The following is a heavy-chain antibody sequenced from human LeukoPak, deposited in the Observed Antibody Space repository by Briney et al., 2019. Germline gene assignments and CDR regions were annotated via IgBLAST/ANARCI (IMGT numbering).Heavy chain of an antibody. D-gene: IGHD3-10*01. CDR1: GGSISSGSYY. J-gene: IGHJ5*02. CDR3: ARAGPFGNWFDP. CDR2: IYTSGST. Sequence: PSETLSLTCTVSGGSISSGSYYWSWIRQPAGKGLEWIGRIYTSGSTNYNHSLKSRVTMSVDTSKNQFSLKLSSVTAADTAVYYCARAGPFGNWFDPWGQGTLVTVSS. V-gene: IGHV4-61*02.